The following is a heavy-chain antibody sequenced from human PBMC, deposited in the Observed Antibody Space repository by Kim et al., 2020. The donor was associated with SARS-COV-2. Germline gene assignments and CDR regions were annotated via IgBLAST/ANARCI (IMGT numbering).Heavy chain of an antibody. J-gene: IGHJ4*02. Sequence: GGSLRLSCAASGFTFDDYAMHWVRQAPGKGLEWVSLISWDGGSTYYADSVKGRFTISRDNSKNSLYLQMNSLRAEDTALYYCAKVTAAGIIWYYFDYWGQGTLVTVSS. V-gene: IGHV3-43D*03. CDR3: AKVTAAGIIWYYFDY. CDR2: ISWDGGST. D-gene: IGHD6-13*01. CDR1: GFTFDDYA.